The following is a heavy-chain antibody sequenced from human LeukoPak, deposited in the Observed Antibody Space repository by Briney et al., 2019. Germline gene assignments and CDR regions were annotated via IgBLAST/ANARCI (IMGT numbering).Heavy chain of an antibody. V-gene: IGHV4-34*01. Sequence: SETLSLTCAVYGGSFSGYYWSWIRQPPGKGLEWIGETNHSGSTNYNPSLKSRVTISVDTSKNQFSLKLSSVTAADTAVYYCARRPSGYYYDSSGYYYRFDPWGQGTLVTVSS. CDR1: GGSFSGYY. CDR3: ARRPSGYYYDSSGYYYRFDP. D-gene: IGHD3-22*01. CDR2: TNHSGST. J-gene: IGHJ5*02.